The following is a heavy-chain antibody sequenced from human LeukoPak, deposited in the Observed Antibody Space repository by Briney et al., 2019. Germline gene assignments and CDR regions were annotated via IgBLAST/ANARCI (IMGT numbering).Heavy chain of an antibody. J-gene: IGHJ5*02. CDR3: AREQDYYGSGSYSNWFDP. Sequence: SVKVSCKASGGTFSSYAISWVRQAPGQGLEWMGRIIPIFGIANYAQKFQGRVTITADKSTSTAYMELSSLRSEDTAVYYCAREQDYYGSGSYSNWFDPWGQGPRSPSPQ. V-gene: IGHV1-69*04. CDR2: IIPIFGIA. D-gene: IGHD3-10*01. CDR1: GGTFSSYA.